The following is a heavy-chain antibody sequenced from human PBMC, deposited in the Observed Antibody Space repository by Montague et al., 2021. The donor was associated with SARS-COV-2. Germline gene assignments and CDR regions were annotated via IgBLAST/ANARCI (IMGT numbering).Heavy chain of an antibody. V-gene: IGHV4-59*08. Sequence: SETLSLTCTVSGGSISTYYWSWIRQPPGKGLEWIGYIYYSGSTNYNPSLKSRVTISVDTSKNQFSLKLSSVTAADTAVYYCARHGPFVVVTAIHDTFDIWGKGQWSPSLQ. D-gene: IGHD2-21*02. J-gene: IGHJ3*02. CDR2: IYYSGST. CDR1: GGSISTYY. CDR3: ARHGPFVVVTAIHDTFDI.